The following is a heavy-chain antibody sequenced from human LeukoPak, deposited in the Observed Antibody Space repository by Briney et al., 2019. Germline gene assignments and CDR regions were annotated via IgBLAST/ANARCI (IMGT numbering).Heavy chain of an antibody. V-gene: IGHV3-33*06. CDR1: GFMFTSYV. Sequence: GGSLRLSCAASGFMFTSYVMHWVRQAPGKGLEWVAVIWSDGTNKYYSECVKGRFAIYRDDSNEMVYLQMNGLRAEDTAVYYCAKDIQRGFGYTNSLDSWGQGTLVTVSS. CDR2: IWSDGTNK. J-gene: IGHJ4*02. CDR3: AKDIQRGFGYTNSLDS. D-gene: IGHD4-11*01.